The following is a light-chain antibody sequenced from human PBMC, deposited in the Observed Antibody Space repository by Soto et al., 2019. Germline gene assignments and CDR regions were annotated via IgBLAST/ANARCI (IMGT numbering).Light chain of an antibody. Sequence: QTVVTQEPSFAVSPGGTVTLTCGLSSGSVSAGHYPSWYQQTPGQAPRTLIYSTNIRFSGVPDRLSGSILGNKAALTITGAQSSYDGYYFCVLYLGSGISAFGGGTKLTV. CDR2: STN. J-gene: IGLJ2*01. CDR1: SGSVSAGHY. V-gene: IGLV8-61*01. CDR3: VLYLGSGISA.